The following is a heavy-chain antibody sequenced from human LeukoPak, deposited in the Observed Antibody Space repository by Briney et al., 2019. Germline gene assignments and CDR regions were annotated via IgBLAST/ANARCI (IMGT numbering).Heavy chain of an antibody. CDR1: GFTFSSYA. V-gene: IGHV3-49*04. J-gene: IGHJ4*02. D-gene: IGHD6-19*01. Sequence: GVALRLSCAASGFTFSSYAMHWVRQAPGKGLGWVGFIRSKAYGGTAEYAASVKGRFTISRDDSENIAYVEMNSLKSEDTAVYYCARDLRAVAHDFDCWGQGTLVTVSS. CDR2: IRSKAYGGTA. CDR3: ARDLRAVAHDFDC.